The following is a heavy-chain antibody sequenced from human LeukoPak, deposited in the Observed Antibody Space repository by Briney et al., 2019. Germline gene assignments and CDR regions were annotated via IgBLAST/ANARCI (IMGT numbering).Heavy chain of an antibody. V-gene: IGHV4-39*01. D-gene: IGHD5-18*01. CDR2: IYYSGST. CDR3: ARNHTHEGYGYYFDY. CDR1: GGSISSSISY. Sequence: SETLSLTCTVSGGSISSSISYWGWIRQPPGKGLEWIGSIYYSGSTHYNPSLKSRVFISVDTSKNQFSLKLSSVTAADTAVYYCARNHTHEGYGYYFDYWGQGTLITVSS. J-gene: IGHJ4*02.